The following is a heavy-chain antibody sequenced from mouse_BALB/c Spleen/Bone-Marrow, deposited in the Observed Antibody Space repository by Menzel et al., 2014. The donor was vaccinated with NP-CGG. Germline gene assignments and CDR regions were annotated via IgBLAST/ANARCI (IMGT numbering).Heavy chain of an antibody. V-gene: IGHV7-3*02. CDR2: IRNKANGYTT. J-gene: IGHJ2*01. CDR3: ARDIRHLDY. CDR1: GFTFTDYY. Sequence: EEQREESGVDLVQPGGSLRLSCTTSGFTFTDYYVSWVRQPPGKALEWLGFIRNKANGYTTEYSASVKGRFTISRDNSQSILYLQMNTLRAEDSAAYYCARDIRHLDYWGHGTTPTVSS.